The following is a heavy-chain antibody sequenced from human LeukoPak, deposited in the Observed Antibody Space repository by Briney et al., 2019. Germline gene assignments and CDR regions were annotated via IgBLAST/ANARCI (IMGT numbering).Heavy chain of an antibody. CDR1: GFTFSSYG. CDR2: IRYDGSNK. Sequence: GGSLRLSCAASGFTFSSYGMHWVRQAPGKGLEWVAFIRYDGSNKYYADSVKGRFTISRDNSKNTLYLQMNSLRAEDTAVYYCAKAVNAQVGATRNWGQGTLVTVSS. D-gene: IGHD1-26*01. J-gene: IGHJ4*02. V-gene: IGHV3-30*02. CDR3: AKAVNAQVGATRN.